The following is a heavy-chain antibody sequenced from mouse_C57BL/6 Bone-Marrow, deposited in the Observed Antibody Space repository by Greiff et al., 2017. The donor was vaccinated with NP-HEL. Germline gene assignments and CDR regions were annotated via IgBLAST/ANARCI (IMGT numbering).Heavy chain of an antibody. CDR1: GYTFTDHT. J-gene: IGHJ2*01. D-gene: IGHD1-1*01. Sequence: VQLQQSDAELVKPGASVKISCKVSGYTFTDHTIHWMKQRPEQGLEWIGYIYPRDGSTKYIEKFKGKATLTADKSSSTAYMQLNSLTSEDSAVYFCARRLYGSSYDFDYWGQGTTLTVSS. V-gene: IGHV1-78*01. CDR3: ARRLYGSSYDFDY. CDR2: IYPRDGST.